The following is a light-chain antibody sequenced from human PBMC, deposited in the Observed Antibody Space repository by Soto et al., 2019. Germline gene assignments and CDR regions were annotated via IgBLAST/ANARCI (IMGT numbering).Light chain of an antibody. J-gene: IGKJ3*01. V-gene: IGKV3-15*01. CDR3: QHYSTWPPT. CDR2: YAS. CDR1: ESGHRN. Sequence: EVVMTQSPATLSVSPGERVTLSCRASESGHRNLAWYQQKPGQGPSLLIYYASTRATGVPDRFTGSGSGTEFTLTISSLQSEDFGVYHCQHYSTWPPTFGPGTKVEIK.